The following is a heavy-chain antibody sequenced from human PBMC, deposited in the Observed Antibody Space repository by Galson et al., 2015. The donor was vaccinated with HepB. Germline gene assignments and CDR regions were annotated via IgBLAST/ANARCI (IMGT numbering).Heavy chain of an antibody. J-gene: IGHJ5*02. Sequence: SLRLSCAASGFTFSSYGMHWVRQAPGKGLEWVAVIWYDGSNKYYADSVKGRFTISRDNSKNTLYLQMNSLRAEDTAVYYCAGSNLGYYSSTSCYIQNWFDPWGQGTLVTVSS. CDR1: GFTFSSYG. CDR3: AGSNLGYYSSTSCYIQNWFDP. V-gene: IGHV3-33*01. CDR2: IWYDGSNK. D-gene: IGHD2-2*02.